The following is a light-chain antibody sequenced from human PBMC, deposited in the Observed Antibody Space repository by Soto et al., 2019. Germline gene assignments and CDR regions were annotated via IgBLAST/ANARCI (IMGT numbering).Light chain of an antibody. J-gene: IGLJ3*02. CDR2: EVS. CDR1: SSYIGSNNY. V-gene: IGLV2-14*01. Sequence: QSALTQPASVSGSPGQSITISCTGTSSYIGSNNYVSWFQQRPGKSPTLIIYEVSNRPSGVSTHFSGSKSGNTASLTISGLLPEDEAEYYCSSYTTTTRLFGGGTKLTVL. CDR3: SSYTTTTRL.